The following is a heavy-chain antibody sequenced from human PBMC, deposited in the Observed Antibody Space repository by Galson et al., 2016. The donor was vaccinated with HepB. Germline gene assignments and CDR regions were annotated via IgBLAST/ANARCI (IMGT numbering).Heavy chain of an antibody. CDR3: ARTDDYSTTRGFFDY. CDR1: GFVFSTYT. V-gene: IGHV3-66*02. Sequence: SLRLSCAASGFVFSTYTMNWVRQAPGKGLEWVSDIYRGGETYHADSVKGRFTISRDNSKNTLYLQMNSLRVEDTGVYYCARTDDYSTTRGFFDYWGQGTLVTVSS. CDR2: IYRGGET. D-gene: IGHD4-11*01. J-gene: IGHJ4*02.